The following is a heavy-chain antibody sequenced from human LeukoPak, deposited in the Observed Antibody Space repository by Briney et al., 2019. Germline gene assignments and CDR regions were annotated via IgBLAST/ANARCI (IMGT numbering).Heavy chain of an antibody. J-gene: IGHJ5*02. Sequence: PGGSLRLSCAASGFTFNNYAMSWVRQAPGKGLEWVSVIYSGGSTYYADSVKGRFTISRDNSKNTLYLQMNSLRAEDTAVYYCARDGLADGSGSYYTITAWGQGTLVTVSS. V-gene: IGHV3-53*01. CDR2: IYSGGST. CDR1: GFTFNNYA. D-gene: IGHD3-10*01. CDR3: ARDGLADGSGSYYTITA.